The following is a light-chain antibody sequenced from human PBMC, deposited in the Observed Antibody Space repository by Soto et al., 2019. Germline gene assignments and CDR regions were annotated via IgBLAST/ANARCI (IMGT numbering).Light chain of an antibody. CDR2: AAS. CDR1: QSVSSNY. Sequence: EIGLTQSPGTLSLSPGESATLSCRASQSVSSNYLAWYQQRPGQAPRLLIYAASSRATGIPDRFSGSGSGTDFTLTINRLEPEDFAVYYCQQRNEWPLTFGQGTRLEIK. J-gene: IGKJ5*01. CDR3: QQRNEWPLT. V-gene: IGKV3D-20*02.